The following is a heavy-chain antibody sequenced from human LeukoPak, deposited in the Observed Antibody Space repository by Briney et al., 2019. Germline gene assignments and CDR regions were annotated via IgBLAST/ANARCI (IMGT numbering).Heavy chain of an antibody. CDR2: IYYSGST. J-gene: IGHJ6*03. CDR3: ARSSGSYLRATYYYYYMDV. Sequence: SETLSLTCAVYGGSFSGYYWSWIRQPPGKGLEWIGYIYYSGSTNYNPSLKSRVTISVDTSKNQFSLKLSSVTAADTAVYYCARSSGSYLRATYYYYYMDVWGKGTTVTISS. CDR1: GGSFSGYY. D-gene: IGHD1-26*01. V-gene: IGHV4-59*01.